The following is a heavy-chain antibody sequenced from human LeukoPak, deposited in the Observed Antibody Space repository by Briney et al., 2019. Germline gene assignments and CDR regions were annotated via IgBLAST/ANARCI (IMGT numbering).Heavy chain of an antibody. CDR1: GGTFSSYA. J-gene: IGHJ4*02. CDR2: IIPIFGTA. D-gene: IGHD3-3*01. Sequence: VASVKVSCKASGGTFSSYAISWVRQAPGQGLEWMGGIIPIFGTANYAQKFQGRVTITTDESTSTAYMELSSLRSEDTAVYYCARAPGVLEWLPLDYWGQGTLVTVSS. V-gene: IGHV1-69*05. CDR3: ARAPGVLEWLPLDY.